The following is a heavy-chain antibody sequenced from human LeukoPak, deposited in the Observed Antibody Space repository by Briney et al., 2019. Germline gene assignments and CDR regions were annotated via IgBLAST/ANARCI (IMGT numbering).Heavy chain of an antibody. CDR3: ARGGWLGKPQRVDY. CDR2: ISGSGGNT. V-gene: IGHV3-23*01. Sequence: WGSLRLSCAASGFTFSSYAMSWVRQAPGKGLEWVSIISGSGGNTYNADSVKGRFTISRDNSKNTLYLQMNSLRAEDTAVYYCARGGWLGKPQRVDYWGQGTLITVSS. CDR1: GFTFSSYA. D-gene: IGHD6-19*01. J-gene: IGHJ4*02.